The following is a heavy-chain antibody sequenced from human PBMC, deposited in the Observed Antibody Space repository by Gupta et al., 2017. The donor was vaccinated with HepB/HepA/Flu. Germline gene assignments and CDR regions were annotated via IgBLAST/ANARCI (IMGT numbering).Heavy chain of an antibody. J-gene: IGHJ4*02. D-gene: IGHD1-7*01. CDR2: ITSDGRTT. V-gene: IGHV3-74*01. CDR1: GFSVTAYW. CDR3: ARDGLSTTPFDY. Sequence: EVQLVESGGGLVQPGGSLRLSCEVSGFSVTAYWMHRVRHLPGRGLEWVSRITSDGRTTSHADSVRGRFTISRDNTKNTVYLQMNSLRGDDTAVYYCARDGLSTTPFDYWGQGTSVTVSS.